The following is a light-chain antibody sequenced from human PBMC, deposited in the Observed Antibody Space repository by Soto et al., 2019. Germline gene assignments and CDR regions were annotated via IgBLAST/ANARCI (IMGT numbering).Light chain of an antibody. CDR3: QKYDSAPLT. CDR1: QGFSNS. Sequence: DLQMTQSPSSLTASIGDRVTISCRASQGFSNSLAWYQQKPGKVPTLLIYGASILQSGVPSRFSGSGSGTEFTLTISCRQPEDVATYFCQKYDSAPLTFGGGTKVEIK. CDR2: GAS. V-gene: IGKV1-27*01. J-gene: IGKJ4*01.